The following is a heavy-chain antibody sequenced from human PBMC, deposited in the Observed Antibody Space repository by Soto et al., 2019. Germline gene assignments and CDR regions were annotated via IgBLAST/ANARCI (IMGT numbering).Heavy chain of an antibody. CDR2: ISAYNGNT. J-gene: IGHJ4*02. D-gene: IGHD3-22*01. V-gene: IGHV1-18*01. CDR3: ARSAYYYDSSGSLLY. CDR1: GYTFTSYG. Sequence: QVQLVQSGAEVKKPGASVKVSCKASGYTFTSYGISWVRQAPGQGLEWMGWISAYNGNTNYAQKLQGRVTMXXDXSXXTAYMELRSLRSDDTAVYYCARSAYYYDSSGSLLYWGQGTLVTVSS.